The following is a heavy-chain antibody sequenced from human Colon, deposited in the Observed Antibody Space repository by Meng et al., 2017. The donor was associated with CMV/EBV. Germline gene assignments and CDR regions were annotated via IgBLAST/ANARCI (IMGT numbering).Heavy chain of an antibody. Sequence: QVQLMQSGVEVKKPGTPVNLSCKASGYTFTGYWMHWVRQAPGQGLEWMGRIKPSTGETKYAQNFQGRVTVTRDTSISTVYMEVNSLTSDDTAVYYCTREGFDYWGQGALVTVSS. CDR2: IKPSTGET. J-gene: IGHJ4*02. CDR3: TREGFDY. CDR1: GYTFTGYW. V-gene: IGHV1-2*06.